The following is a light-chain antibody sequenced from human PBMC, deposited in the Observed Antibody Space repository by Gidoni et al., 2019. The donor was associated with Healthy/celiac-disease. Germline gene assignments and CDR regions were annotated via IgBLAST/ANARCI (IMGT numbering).Light chain of an antibody. CDR3: NSRDSSGNRVYV. J-gene: IGLJ1*01. Sequence: SSELTQDPSVSVALGQTVRIPCQGDSLRSYYASCYQQKPGQAPVLVLYGKNNRPSGFPDRFSGSSSGNTASLTITGAQAEDEADYYCNSRDSSGNRVYVFGTGTKVTVL. V-gene: IGLV3-19*01. CDR1: SLRSYY. CDR2: GKN.